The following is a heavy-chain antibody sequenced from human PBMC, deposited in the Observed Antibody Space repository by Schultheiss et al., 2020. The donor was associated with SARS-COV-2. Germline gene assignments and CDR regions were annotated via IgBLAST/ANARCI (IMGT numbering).Heavy chain of an antibody. CDR3: ARVVPAAIDNWFDP. CDR2: IYTSGST. Sequence: SETLSLTCTVSGGSISSYYWNWIRQPAGKGLEWIGRIYTSGSTNYNPSLKSRVTMSVDTSKNQFSLKLSSVTAADTAVYYCARVVPAAIDNWFDPWGQGTLVTVSS. J-gene: IGHJ5*02. V-gene: IGHV4-4*07. CDR1: GGSISSYY. D-gene: IGHD2-2*01.